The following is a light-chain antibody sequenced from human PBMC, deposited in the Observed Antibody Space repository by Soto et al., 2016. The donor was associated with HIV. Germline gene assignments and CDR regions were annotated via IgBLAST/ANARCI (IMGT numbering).Light chain of an antibody. CDR1: QSISSW. CDR3: LQDYDRPYT. CDR2: KAS. J-gene: IGKJ2*01. Sequence: DIQMTQSPSTLSASVGDRVTITCRASQSISSWLAWYQQKPGKAPKVLIYKASSLESGVPSRFSGSGSGTEFTLTISSLQPEDSAPYFCLQDYDRPYTSGQGTKLEIK. V-gene: IGKV1-5*03.